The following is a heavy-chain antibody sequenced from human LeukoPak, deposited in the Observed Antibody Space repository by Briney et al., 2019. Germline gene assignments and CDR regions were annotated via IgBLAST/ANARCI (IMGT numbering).Heavy chain of an antibody. V-gene: IGHV3-33*01. D-gene: IGHD1-1*01. CDR1: GFTFRSHA. CDR3: ARDGRSGPHFDS. Sequence: GGSLRLSCAASGFTFRSHAMHWVRQAPGKGLEWVAHIWFDGSNKYFADSVKGRFTISRDNSKNTLYLQMNSLRAEDTAAYYCARDGRSGPHFDSWGQGTLVTVSS. J-gene: IGHJ4*02. CDR2: IWFDGSNK.